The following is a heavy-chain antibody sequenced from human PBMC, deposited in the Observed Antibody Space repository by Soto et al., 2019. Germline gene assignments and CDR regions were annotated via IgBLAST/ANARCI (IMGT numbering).Heavy chain of an antibody. CDR2: IYYSGST. Sequence: QLQLQESGPGLVKPSETLSLTCTVSGGSISSSSYYWGWIRQPPGKGLEWIGSIYYSGSTYYNPYLRSRVTISVDTSKNQFSLKLSSVTAADTAVYYCARHRIAVAGILWEYYDSSGYPKYFFDYWGQGTLVTVSS. V-gene: IGHV4-39*01. CDR3: ARHRIAVAGILWEYYDSSGYPKYFFDY. D-gene: IGHD3-22*01. J-gene: IGHJ4*02. CDR1: GGSISSSSYY.